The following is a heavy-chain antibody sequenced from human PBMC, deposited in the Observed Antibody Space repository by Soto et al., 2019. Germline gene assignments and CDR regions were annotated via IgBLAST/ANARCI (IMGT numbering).Heavy chain of an antibody. CDR2: INAGNGNT. D-gene: IGHD1-26*01. Sequence: ASVTVSCTASGYTLTSYAMHWVRQAPGQMLEWMGWINAGNGNTKYSQKFQGRVTITRDTSASTAYMELSSLRSEDTAVYYCARDSWELLYGDFQHGGQGTMVTV. CDR3: ARDSWELLYGDFQH. J-gene: IGHJ1*01. CDR1: GYTLTSYA. V-gene: IGHV1-3*01.